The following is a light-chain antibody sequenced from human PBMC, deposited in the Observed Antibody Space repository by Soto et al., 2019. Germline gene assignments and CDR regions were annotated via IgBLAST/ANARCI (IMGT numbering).Light chain of an antibody. CDR2: EVN. CDR1: SSDVGAHKY. Sequence: QSALTQPASVSGSPGQSITISCTRTSSDVGAHKYVSWYQQYPGKAPKLMIYEVNNRPSGVSNHFSGSKSGNTASLTISGLQAEDEADYYCSSYTGSSTLFGGGTKLTVL. V-gene: IGLV2-14*01. CDR3: SSYTGSSTL. J-gene: IGLJ3*02.